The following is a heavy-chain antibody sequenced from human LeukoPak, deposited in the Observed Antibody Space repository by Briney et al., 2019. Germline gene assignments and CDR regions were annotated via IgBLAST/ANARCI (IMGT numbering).Heavy chain of an antibody. V-gene: IGHV3-64*02. D-gene: IGHD1-1*01. CDR3: VRGGQSTNCFDY. J-gene: IGHJ4*02. Sequence: GGSLRLSCAASGFIFSRYAMQWVRQAPGKELECISAITGNGGGTFYADSVKGRFTISRDNSKNTLFLQMDSLKAEDMAVYYCVRGGQSTNCFDYWGQGILVTVSS. CDR2: ITGNGGGT. CDR1: GFIFSRYA.